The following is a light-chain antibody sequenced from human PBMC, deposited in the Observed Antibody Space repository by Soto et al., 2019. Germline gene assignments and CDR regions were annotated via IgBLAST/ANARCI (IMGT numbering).Light chain of an antibody. V-gene: IGLV3-21*02. CDR1: NIGSKS. J-gene: IGLJ1*01. CDR3: QVWDGSSDHYV. Sequence: SYELTQPPSVSVAPGQTAGITCGGDNIGSKSVHWYQQKPGQAPVLVVYEDSDRPSGIPERFSGSNPGNTATLTISRVEAGDEADYYCQVWDGSSDHYVFGTGTKVTVL. CDR2: EDS.